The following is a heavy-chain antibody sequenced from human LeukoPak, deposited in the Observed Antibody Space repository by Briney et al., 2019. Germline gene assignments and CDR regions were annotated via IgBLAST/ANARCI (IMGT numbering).Heavy chain of an antibody. V-gene: IGHV4-39*01. CDR1: GGSISSSSYY. J-gene: IGHJ4*02. CDR3: ARSRRQWLVLDY. D-gene: IGHD6-19*01. CDR2: IYYSGGT. Sequence: PSETLSLTCTVSGGSISSSSYYWGWIRQPPGKGLEWIGSIYYSGGTYYNPSLKSRVTISVDTSKNQFSLKLSSVTAADTAVYHCARSRRQWLVLDYWGQGTLVTVSS.